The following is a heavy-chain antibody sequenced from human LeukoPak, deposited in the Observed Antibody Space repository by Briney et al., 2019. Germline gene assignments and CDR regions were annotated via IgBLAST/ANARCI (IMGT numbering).Heavy chain of an antibody. CDR2: IDSSDTT. CDR3: ARARHSGSYYGFDS. Sequence: GGSLRLSCAASGFVFSDFYMTWVRQAPGKGLEWVSVIDSSDTTFYTDSVKGRFTISRDNSKNTLFLQMNSLRAEDTAVYYCARARHSGSYYGFDSWGQGTLVTVSS. V-gene: IGHV3-53*01. J-gene: IGHJ4*02. D-gene: IGHD1-26*01. CDR1: GFVFSDFY.